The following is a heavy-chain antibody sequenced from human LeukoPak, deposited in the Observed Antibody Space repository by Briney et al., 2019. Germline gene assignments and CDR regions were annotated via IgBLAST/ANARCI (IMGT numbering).Heavy chain of an antibody. CDR2: IWYDGSNK. D-gene: IGHD2-21*01. CDR3: ARDRAGVYYYYGMDV. V-gene: IGHV3-33*01. CDR1: GFTFSIYG. Sequence: PGRSLRLSCAASGFTFSIYGMHWVRQAPGKGLEWVAVIWYDGSNKYYAESVKGRFTISRDNSKNTLYLQMNSLRAEDTAVYYCARDRAGVYYYYGMDVWGQGTTVTVSS. J-gene: IGHJ6*02.